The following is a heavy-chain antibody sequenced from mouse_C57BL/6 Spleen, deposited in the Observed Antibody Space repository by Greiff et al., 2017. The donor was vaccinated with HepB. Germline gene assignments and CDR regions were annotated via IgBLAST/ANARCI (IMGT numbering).Heavy chain of an antibody. J-gene: IGHJ2*01. D-gene: IGHD2-12*01. CDR3: ARSGDSYSKYFDY. V-gene: IGHV1-72*01. Sequence: QVQLQQPGAELVKPGASVKLSCKASGYTFTSYWMHWVKQRLGRGLEWIGRIDPNSGGTKYNEKFKSKATLTVDKPSSTAYMQLSSLTSKDSAVYYCARSGDSYSKYFDYWGKGTTLTVSS. CDR1: GYTFTSYW. CDR2: IDPNSGGT.